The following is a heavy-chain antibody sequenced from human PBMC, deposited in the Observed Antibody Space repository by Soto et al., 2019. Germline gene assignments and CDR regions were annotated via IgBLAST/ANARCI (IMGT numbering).Heavy chain of an antibody. J-gene: IGHJ6*02. CDR2: IYYSGST. CDR1: GGSVSSGSYH. CDR3: AREQAPLYYAMDV. Sequence: PSETLSLTCTVSGGSVSSGSYHWSWIRQPPGKGLEWIGYIYYSGSTNYNPSLKSRVTTSVDTSKNQFSLKLSSVTAADTAVYYCAREQAPLYYAMDVWGQGTTVTVSS. V-gene: IGHV4-61*01.